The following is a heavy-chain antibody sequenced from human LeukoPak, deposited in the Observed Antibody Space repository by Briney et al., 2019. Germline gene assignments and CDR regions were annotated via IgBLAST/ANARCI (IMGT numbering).Heavy chain of an antibody. Sequence: ASVKVSCKASGYTFTNYAINWVRQAPGQGLEWMGWISAYNGNTNYAQKLQGRVTMTTDTSTSTAYMELRSLRSDDTAVYYCARDPGYSGYANFDYWGQGTLVTVSS. CDR2: ISAYNGNT. CDR1: GYTFTNYA. J-gene: IGHJ4*02. V-gene: IGHV1-18*01. D-gene: IGHD5-12*01. CDR3: ARDPGYSGYANFDY.